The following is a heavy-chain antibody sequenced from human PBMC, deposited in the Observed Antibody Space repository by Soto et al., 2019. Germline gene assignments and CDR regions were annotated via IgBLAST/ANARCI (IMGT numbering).Heavy chain of an antibody. Sequence: SETLSLTCTVSGGSISSSSYYWGWIRQPPGKGLEWIGSIYYSGSTYYNPSLKSRVTISVDTSKNQFSLKLSSVTAADTAVYYCARVYGNFFNWFDPWGQATLVTVSS. D-gene: IGHD4-17*01. CDR2: IYYSGST. J-gene: IGHJ5*02. CDR1: GGSISSSSYY. CDR3: ARVYGNFFNWFDP. V-gene: IGHV4-39*01.